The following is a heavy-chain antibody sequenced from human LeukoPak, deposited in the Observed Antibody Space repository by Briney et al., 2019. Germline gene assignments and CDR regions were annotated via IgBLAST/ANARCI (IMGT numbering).Heavy chain of an antibody. Sequence: GRSLRLSCVASGFTFSRHAMHWVRQAPGKGLEWVAVIWYDGSNKYYADSVKGRSTISRDNSNNTLYLQMNSLRADDTAVYYCAKVTDSIGYFPSDYWGQGTLVTVSS. D-gene: IGHD3-22*01. CDR1: GFTFSRHA. V-gene: IGHV3-33*06. CDR2: IWYDGSNK. CDR3: AKVTDSIGYFPSDY. J-gene: IGHJ4*02.